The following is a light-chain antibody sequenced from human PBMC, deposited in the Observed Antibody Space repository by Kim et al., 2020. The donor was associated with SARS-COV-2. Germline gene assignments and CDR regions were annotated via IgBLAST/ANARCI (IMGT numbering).Light chain of an antibody. CDR3: HHLDNALYT. J-gene: IGKJ2*01. CDR1: QSVSHSH. CDR2: GSP. V-gene: IGKV3-20*01. Sequence: LSPAEKAPLSCRARQSVSHSHIGWYQQTPGQAPRLHIYGSPTSASCIPDRFSGSGSGTVFSLTIRSLEPEDVAVYYCHHLDNALYTFGPGTKLEI.